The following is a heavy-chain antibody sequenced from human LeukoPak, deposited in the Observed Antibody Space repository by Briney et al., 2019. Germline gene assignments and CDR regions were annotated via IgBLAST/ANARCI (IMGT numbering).Heavy chain of an antibody. Sequence: SVKVSCKASGGAFSSYAISWVRQAPGQGLEWMGRIIPIFGTANYAQKFQGRVTITTDESTSTAYMELSSLRSEDTAVYYCARDPLSSVGATIGHFQHWGQGTLVTVSS. CDR3: ARDPLSSVGATIGHFQH. D-gene: IGHD1-26*01. CDR1: GGAFSSYA. V-gene: IGHV1-69*05. CDR2: IIPIFGTA. J-gene: IGHJ1*01.